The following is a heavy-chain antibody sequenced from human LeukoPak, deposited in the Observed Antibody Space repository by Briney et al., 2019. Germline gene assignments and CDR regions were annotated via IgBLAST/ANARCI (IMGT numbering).Heavy chain of an antibody. CDR2: ISSSSYI. J-gene: IGHJ4*02. CDR1: GFTFSSYS. CDR3: ARGRRYYYDSSGYYYTR. D-gene: IGHD3-22*01. Sequence: GGSLRLSCAASGFTFSSYSMNWVRQAPGKGLEWVSSISSSSYIYYADSVKGRFTISRDNAKNSLYLQMNSLRAEDTAVYYCARGRRYYYDSSGYYYTRWGQGTLVTVSS. V-gene: IGHV3-21*01.